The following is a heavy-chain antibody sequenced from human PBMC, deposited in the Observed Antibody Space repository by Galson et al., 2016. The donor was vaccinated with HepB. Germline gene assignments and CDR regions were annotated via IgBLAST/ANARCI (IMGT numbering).Heavy chain of an antibody. CDR1: GFTFSDSG. Sequence: SLRLSCAASGFTFSDSGMHWVRQAPGMGLDWVAQTSSDGSKKYHADSVKGRFTIFRDNSRDMLYLQMDSLRAEDTAIYYCARDDWEGSSYRGGIDYWGQGTLVTVSS. V-gene: IGHV3-30*03. CDR3: ARDDWEGSSYRGGIDY. J-gene: IGHJ4*02. CDR2: TSSDGSKK. D-gene: IGHD3-9*01.